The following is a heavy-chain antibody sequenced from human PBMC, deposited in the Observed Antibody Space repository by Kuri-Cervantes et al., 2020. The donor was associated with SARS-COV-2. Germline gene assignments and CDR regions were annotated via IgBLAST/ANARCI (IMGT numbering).Heavy chain of an antibody. CDR1: GESFSGYY. CDR2: VNHRGST. J-gene: IGHJ2*01. V-gene: IGHV4-34*01. Sequence: GSLRLSCAFYGESFSGYYWNWIRQSPGKGLQWIGEVNHRGSTNYNPSLKSRVTISVDTSKNQFSLKLSSVTAADTAVYYCARVSRGYDFWSGYHHWYFDLWGRGTLVTVSS. D-gene: IGHD3-3*01. CDR3: ARVSRGYDFWSGYHHWYFDL.